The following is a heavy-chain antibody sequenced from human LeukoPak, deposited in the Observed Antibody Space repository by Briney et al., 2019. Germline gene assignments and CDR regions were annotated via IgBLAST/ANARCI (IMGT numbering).Heavy chain of an antibody. Sequence: SETLSLTCTASGGSISSYYWSWIRQPPGKGLEWIGYIYYSGSTNYNPSLTSRVTISVDTSKNQFSLKLSSVTAADTAVYYCARALDSLVGPQDFDYWGQGTLVTVSS. D-gene: IGHD1-26*01. CDR2: IYYSGST. J-gene: IGHJ4*02. V-gene: IGHV4-59*01. CDR3: ARALDSLVGPQDFDY. CDR1: GGSISSYY.